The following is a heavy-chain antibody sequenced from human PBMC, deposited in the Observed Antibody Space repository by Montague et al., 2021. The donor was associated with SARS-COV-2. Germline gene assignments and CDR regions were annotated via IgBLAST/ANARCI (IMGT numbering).Heavy chain of an antibody. V-gene: IGHV4-59*01. Sequence: SETLSLTCTASGGSISSYYCYWIRQPPGKGLEWIGNIYYSGSTNXNPYLKSRVTISVDTSKNQFSLKLSFVTAADTAVDYCSSGIAGTYCGGDCYNNWFDPWGQGTLVTVSS. J-gene: IGHJ5*02. CDR3: SSGIAGTYCGGDCYNNWFDP. D-gene: IGHD2-21*02. CDR1: GGSISSYY. CDR2: IYYSGST.